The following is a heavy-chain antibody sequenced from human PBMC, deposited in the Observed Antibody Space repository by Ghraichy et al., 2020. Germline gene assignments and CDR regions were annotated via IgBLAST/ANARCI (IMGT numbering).Heavy chain of an antibody. Sequence: ESLNISCAASGFTFSSYSMNWVRQAPGKGLEWVSSISSSSSYIYYADSVKGRFTISRDNAKNSLYLQMNSLRAEDTAVYYCARDSYYDFWSGYYPPYYYYGMDVWGQGTTVTVSS. CDR1: GFTFSSYS. J-gene: IGHJ6*02. CDR3: ARDSYYDFWSGYYPPYYYYGMDV. D-gene: IGHD3-3*01. V-gene: IGHV3-21*01. CDR2: ISSSSSYI.